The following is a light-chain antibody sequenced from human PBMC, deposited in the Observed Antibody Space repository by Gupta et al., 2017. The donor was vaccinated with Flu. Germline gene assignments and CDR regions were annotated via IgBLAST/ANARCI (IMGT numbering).Light chain of an antibody. Sequence: TPISCTGTSRDVGGFNYVSWYKQHPGKAPKLMIYDVSNRPSGVSNRFSGSKSGNTASLTISGLQAEDEADYYCSSYTSSSTGVVGTGTKVTVL. V-gene: IGLV2-14*04. J-gene: IGLJ1*01. CDR2: DVS. CDR3: SSYTSSSTGV. CDR1: SRDVGGFNY.